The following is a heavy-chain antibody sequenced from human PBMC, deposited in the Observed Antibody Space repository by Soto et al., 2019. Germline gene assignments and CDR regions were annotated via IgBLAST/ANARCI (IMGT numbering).Heavy chain of an antibody. D-gene: IGHD6-13*01. CDR3: AKYSSSWYWRISNLYSPAVVTDV. J-gene: IGHJ6*02. Sequence: QLQLQESGPGLVKPSETLSLTCTVSGGSISSSSYYWGWIRQPPGKGLEWIGSIYYSGSTYYNPSLKSRVTISVDTSKNQFSLKLSSVTAADTAVYYCAKYSSSWYWRISNLYSPAVVTDVWGQGTTVTVSS. CDR2: IYYSGST. CDR1: GGSISSSSYY. V-gene: IGHV4-39*01.